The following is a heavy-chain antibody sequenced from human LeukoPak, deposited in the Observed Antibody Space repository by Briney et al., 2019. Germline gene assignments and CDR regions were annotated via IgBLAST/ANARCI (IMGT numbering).Heavy chain of an antibody. CDR3: ARDSGYVAGGY. J-gene: IGHJ4*02. V-gene: IGHV1-8*01. CDR1: XXTFTSYD. Sequence: VKVSCKAXXXTFTSYDINWVRQATGQGLEWMGWMNPNSGNTGYAQKFQGRVTMTRNTSISTAYMELSSLRSEDTAVYYCARDSGYVAGGYWGQGTLVTVSS. D-gene: IGHD5-12*01. CDR2: MNPNSGNT.